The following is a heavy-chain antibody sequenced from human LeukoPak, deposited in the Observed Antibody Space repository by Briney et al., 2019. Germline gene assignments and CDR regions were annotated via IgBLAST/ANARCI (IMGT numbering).Heavy chain of an antibody. CDR1: GYSISSGNY. V-gene: IGHV4-38-2*02. CDR2: IYHSGST. J-gene: IGHJ6*03. CDR3: ARGGSGWNYYYYYMDV. D-gene: IGHD6-19*01. Sequence: SETLSLTCSVSGYSISSGNYWGWIRLPPGKGLQWIGSIYHSGSTYYNPSLKSRVTISVDTSKNQFSLKLSSVTAADTAVYYCARGGSGWNYYYYYMDVWGKGTTVTISS.